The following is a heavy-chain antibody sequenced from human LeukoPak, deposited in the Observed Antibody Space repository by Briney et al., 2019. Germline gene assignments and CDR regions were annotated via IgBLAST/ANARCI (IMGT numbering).Heavy chain of an antibody. CDR2: ISYSGST. Sequence: KPSETLSLTCTVSGGSISSRSYYWGWIRQPPGKGLEWIGSISYSGSTYYNPSLRSRVTISVDTSKNQFSLKLSSVTAADTAVYYCARDDYGGNSGALDYWGQGTLVTVSS. CDR3: ARDDYGGNSGALDY. D-gene: IGHD4-23*01. V-gene: IGHV4-39*07. J-gene: IGHJ4*02. CDR1: GGSISSRSYY.